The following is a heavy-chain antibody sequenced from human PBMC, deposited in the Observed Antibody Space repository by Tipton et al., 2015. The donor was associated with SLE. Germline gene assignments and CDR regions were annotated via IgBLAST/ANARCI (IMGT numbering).Heavy chain of an antibody. D-gene: IGHD3-10*01. CDR2: SNPSGNT. CDR1: GGSFSGYS. CDR3: ARQRVGVTADGNWFDP. V-gene: IGHV4-34*01. J-gene: IGHJ5*02. Sequence: TLSLTCAVFGGSFSGYSWSWIRQPPGKGLEWVGESNPSGNTNYNPSLKSRVTISVDTSKNQLSLKLTSVTAADTAVYYCARQRVGVTADGNWFDPWGQGTLVTVSS.